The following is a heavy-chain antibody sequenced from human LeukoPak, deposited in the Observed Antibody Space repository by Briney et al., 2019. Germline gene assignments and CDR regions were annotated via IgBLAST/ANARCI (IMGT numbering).Heavy chain of an antibody. Sequence: SGGSLRLSCAASGFTFSNAWINWVRQAPGKGLEWVGRIKRKTDGGTTDYAAPVKGRFTISRDDSKNTLYLQMNSLKTEDTAVYYCTFYGSGSYLVFDQWGQGTLVTVSS. D-gene: IGHD3-10*01. J-gene: IGHJ5*02. CDR2: IKRKTDGGTT. V-gene: IGHV3-15*07. CDR1: GFTFSNAW. CDR3: TFYGSGSYLVFDQ.